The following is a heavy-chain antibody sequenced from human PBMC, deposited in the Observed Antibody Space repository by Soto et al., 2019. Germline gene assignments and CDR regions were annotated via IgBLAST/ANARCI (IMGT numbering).Heavy chain of an antibody. J-gene: IGHJ3*02. CDR2: VTATAESA. Sequence: PGGSLRLSCTPFGFNFDAYAMSWVRQAPGKGLEWVSAVTATAESAYYTDSVRGRFIITRDNSDNMLYLQMSSLTTEDTAVYYCAKSLGCFFADGFDIWGPGTMVTVSS. V-gene: IGHV3-23*01. CDR3: AKSLGCFFADGFDI. CDR1: GFNFDAYA. D-gene: IGHD2-15*01.